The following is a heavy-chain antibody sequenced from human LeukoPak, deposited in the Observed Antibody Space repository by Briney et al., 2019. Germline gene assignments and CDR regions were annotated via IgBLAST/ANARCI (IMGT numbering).Heavy chain of an antibody. CDR2: IIPIFGTA. CDR3: ARASLEYQLFYGMDV. Sequence: ASVKVSCKASGGTFSSYAISWVRQAPGQGLEWMGGIIPIFGTANYAQKFQGRVTITADESTSTAYMELSSLRSEDTAVYYCARASLEYQLFYGMDVWGQGTTVTDSS. D-gene: IGHD2-2*01. J-gene: IGHJ6*02. CDR1: GGTFSSYA. V-gene: IGHV1-69*13.